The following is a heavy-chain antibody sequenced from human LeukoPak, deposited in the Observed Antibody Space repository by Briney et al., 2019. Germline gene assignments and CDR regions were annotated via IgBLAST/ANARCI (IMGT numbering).Heavy chain of an antibody. J-gene: IGHJ5*02. CDR3: VIVLT. CDR1: GFTFSNNH. Sequence: GGSLRLSCAASGFTFSNNHMTWVRQAPGKGLEWVSVIYSDGTAYYADSVKGRFTISRDNSKNTLYLQMNSLRAEDTAVYYCVIVLTWGQGTLVTVSS. CDR2: IYSDGTA. D-gene: IGHD3-10*02. V-gene: IGHV3-53*01.